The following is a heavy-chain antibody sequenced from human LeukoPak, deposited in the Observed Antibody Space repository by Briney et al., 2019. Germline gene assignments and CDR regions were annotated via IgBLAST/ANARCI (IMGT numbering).Heavy chain of an antibody. Sequence: ASVKVSCKASGGTFSNYAISWVRQAPGQGLEWMGGIIPMFATANYVQKFQGRVTITTDESTATSFMELSSLRSEDTAVYYCARGPICSTTRCYAEAFDAFDIWGQGTMVTVSS. CDR3: ARGPICSTTRCYAEAFDAFDI. J-gene: IGHJ3*02. D-gene: IGHD2-2*01. V-gene: IGHV1-69*05. CDR1: GGTFSNYA. CDR2: IIPMFATA.